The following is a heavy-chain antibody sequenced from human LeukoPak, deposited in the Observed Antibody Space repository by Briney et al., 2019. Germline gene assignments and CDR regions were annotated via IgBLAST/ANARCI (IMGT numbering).Heavy chain of an antibody. J-gene: IGHJ4*02. V-gene: IGHV3-30-3*01. CDR1: GFTFSSYT. Sequence: GGSLRLSCAASGFTFSSYTMHWVRQAPGKGLEWVAVISYDGSNKYYADSVKGRFTISRDNSKNTLYLQMNSLRAEDTAVYYCARGVAPQYSNPGNLFDHWGQGTLVTVSS. D-gene: IGHD4-11*01. CDR2: ISYDGSNK. CDR3: ARGVAPQYSNPGNLFDH.